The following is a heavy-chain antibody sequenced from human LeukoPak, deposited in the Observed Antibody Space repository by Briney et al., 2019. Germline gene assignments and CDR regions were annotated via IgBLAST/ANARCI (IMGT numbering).Heavy chain of an antibody. D-gene: IGHD3-22*01. CDR2: INHSGST. V-gene: IGHV4-34*01. Sequence: NPSETLSLTCAVYGGSFSGYYWSWIRQPPGKGLEWIGEINHSGSTNYNPSLKSRVTISVDTSKNQFSLKLSSVTAADTAVYYCARAVYYYDSSGYYYSHYYYYMDVWGKGTTVTISS. CDR1: GGSFSGYY. CDR3: ARAVYYYDSSGYYYSHYYYYMDV. J-gene: IGHJ6*03.